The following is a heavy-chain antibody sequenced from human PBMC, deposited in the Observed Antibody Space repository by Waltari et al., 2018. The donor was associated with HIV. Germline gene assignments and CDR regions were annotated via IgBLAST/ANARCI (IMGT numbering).Heavy chain of an antibody. D-gene: IGHD3-10*01. CDR3: VKDSGRAADVFDL. V-gene: IGHV3-23*01. Sequence: QLLESGGGLVEPGGSLRLSCAAPGFIFTDFAMDWVRQAPGKGLGVVSAIRGGGETFYADSVKGRFTISRDNSKNTLYLQMNSLRADDAAVYYCVKDSGRAADVFDLWGQGTMVTVSS. CDR2: IRGGGET. CDR1: GFIFTDFA. J-gene: IGHJ3*01.